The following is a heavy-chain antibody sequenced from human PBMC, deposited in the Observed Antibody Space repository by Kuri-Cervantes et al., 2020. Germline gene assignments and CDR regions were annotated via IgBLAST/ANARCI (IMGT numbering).Heavy chain of an antibody. J-gene: IGHJ4*02. CDR1: GFTFSSYA. CDR2: ISYDGGNK. Sequence: GESLKISCAASGFTFSSYAMSWVRQAPGKGLEWVAVISYDGGNKYYADSVKGRFTISRDNSKNTLYLQMNSLRAEDTAVYYCARSRGVDIVATSNGGAVDYWGQGTLVTVSS. CDR3: ARSRGVDIVATSNGGAVDY. D-gene: IGHD5-12*01. V-gene: IGHV3-30*01.